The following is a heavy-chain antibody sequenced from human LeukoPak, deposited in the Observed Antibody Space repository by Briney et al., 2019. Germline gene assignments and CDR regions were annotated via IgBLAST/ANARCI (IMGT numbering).Heavy chain of an antibody. CDR3: ARGSRFTDV. Sequence: SETLSLTCTVSGYSISSSYYWSWIRQPPGKGLEWIGYIYYSGSTNYNPSLKSRVTISVDTSKNQFSLKLSSVTAADTAVYYCARGSRFTDVWGKGTTVTVSS. CDR2: IYYSGST. CDR1: GYSISSSYY. V-gene: IGHV4-61*01. J-gene: IGHJ6*04.